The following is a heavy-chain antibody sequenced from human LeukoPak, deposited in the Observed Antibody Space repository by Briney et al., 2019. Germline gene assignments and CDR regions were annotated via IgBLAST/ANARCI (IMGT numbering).Heavy chain of an antibody. Sequence: GGSLRLSCAASGFTFSSYWMTWVRQAPGKGLEWVANIKQDGSETYYVDSVKGRFTISRDNAKNSLSLQMNSLRAQDTAVYYCARDYYTWGSHDYWGQGTLVTVSS. CDR2: IKQDGSET. V-gene: IGHV3-7*04. J-gene: IGHJ4*02. CDR3: ARDYYTWGSHDY. CDR1: GFTFSSYW. D-gene: IGHD3-10*01.